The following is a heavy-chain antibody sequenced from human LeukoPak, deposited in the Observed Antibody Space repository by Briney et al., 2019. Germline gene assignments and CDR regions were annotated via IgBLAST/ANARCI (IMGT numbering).Heavy chain of an antibody. D-gene: IGHD1-26*01. CDR1: GGSFSGYY. J-gene: IGHJ4*02. V-gene: IGHV4-34*01. CDR2: INHSGST. Sequence: SETLSLTCAVYGGSFSGYYWSWIRQPPGKGLEWIGEINHSGSTNYNPSLKSRVTISVDTSKNQFSLKLSSVTAADTAVYYCASQRSGSYSWDYWGQGTLVTVSS. CDR3: ASQRSGSYSWDY.